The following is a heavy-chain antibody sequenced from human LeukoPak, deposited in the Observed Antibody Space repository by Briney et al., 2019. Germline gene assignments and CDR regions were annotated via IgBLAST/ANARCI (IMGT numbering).Heavy chain of an antibody. CDR2: MNPNSGNT. CDR3: ARTYDFWSGYANDAFDI. V-gene: IGHV1-8*03. D-gene: IGHD3-3*01. Sequence: EASVKVSCKASGYTFTSYDINWVRRATGQGLEWMGWMNPNSGNTGYAQKFQGRVTITRNTSISTAYMELSSLRSEDTAVYYCARTYDFWSGYANDAFDIWGQGTMVTVSS. J-gene: IGHJ3*02. CDR1: GYTFTSYD.